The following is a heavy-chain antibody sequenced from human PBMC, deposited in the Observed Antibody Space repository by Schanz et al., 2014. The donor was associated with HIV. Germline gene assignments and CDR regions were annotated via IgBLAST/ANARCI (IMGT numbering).Heavy chain of an antibody. Sequence: QVQLVESGGGVVQPGRSLRLSCVVSGFTFNNYGMHWVRQAPGKGLEWVAVISYDGIRKNYADSVKGRFTISRDNSKNTLNLQMKSLRAEDTAVYYCAKPEYDSSGNSQSHFDYWGQGTLVTVSS. J-gene: IGHJ4*02. CDR2: ISYDGIRK. V-gene: IGHV3-30*18. D-gene: IGHD3-22*01. CDR3: AKPEYDSSGNSQSHFDY. CDR1: GFTFNNYG.